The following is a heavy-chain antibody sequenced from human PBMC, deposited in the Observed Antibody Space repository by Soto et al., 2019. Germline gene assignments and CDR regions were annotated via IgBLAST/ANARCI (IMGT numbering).Heavy chain of an antibody. CDR2: ISSASDYS. J-gene: IGHJ5*02. V-gene: IGHV3-11*06. CDR1: GFTFSDYY. CDR3: ARHDYSNEHWFDT. Sequence: GGSLRLSCTASGFTFSDYYMSWIRQAPGKGLEWISYISSASDYSTYADSVKGRFTISRDNAKNSLYLQLNNVRPDDTALYFCARHDYSNEHWFDTWGLGTAVTVS. D-gene: IGHD4-4*01.